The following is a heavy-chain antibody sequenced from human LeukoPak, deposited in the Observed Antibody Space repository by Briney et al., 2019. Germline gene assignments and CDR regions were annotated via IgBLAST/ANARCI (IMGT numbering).Heavy chain of an antibody. Sequence: PGGSLRLSCAASGFPFSSYSMTWVRQAPGKGLEWVSAISGSGGSTYYADSVKGRFTISRDNSKNTLYLQMNSLRAEDTAVYYCAKGSSGYWYFDLWGRGTLVTVSS. CDR1: GFPFSSYS. V-gene: IGHV3-23*01. CDR3: AKGSSGYWYFDL. J-gene: IGHJ2*01. CDR2: ISGSGGST. D-gene: IGHD3-22*01.